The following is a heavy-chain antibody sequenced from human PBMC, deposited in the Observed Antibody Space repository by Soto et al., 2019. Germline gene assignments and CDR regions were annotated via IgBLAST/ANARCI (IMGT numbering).Heavy chain of an antibody. J-gene: IGHJ6*02. Sequence: SQTLSLTCAISGDSVSSDSATWNWISQSPSRGLEWLGRTYYRSKWFYDYAVSVKSRINIKPDTSKNQFSLQLNSVTPEDTAVYYCAGPGYYYGLDVWGPGTTVTVS. CDR2: TYYRSKWFY. D-gene: IGHD6-13*01. CDR3: AGPGYYYGLDV. CDR1: GDSVSSDSAT. V-gene: IGHV6-1*01.